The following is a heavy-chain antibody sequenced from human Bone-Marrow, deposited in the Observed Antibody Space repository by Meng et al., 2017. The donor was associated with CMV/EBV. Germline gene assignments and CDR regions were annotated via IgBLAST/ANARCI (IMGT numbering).Heavy chain of an antibody. D-gene: IGHD3-3*01. CDR1: GFTFSSYS. Sequence: GESLKISCAASGFTFSSYSMNWVRQAPGKGLEWVSSISSSSSYIYHADSVKGRFTISRDNDKNPLYLQMNSLRAEDTAVYYGARERSGYYFDPWGQGTLVTVSS. J-gene: IGHJ5*02. CDR3: ARERSGYYFDP. CDR2: ISSSSSYI. V-gene: IGHV3-21*01.